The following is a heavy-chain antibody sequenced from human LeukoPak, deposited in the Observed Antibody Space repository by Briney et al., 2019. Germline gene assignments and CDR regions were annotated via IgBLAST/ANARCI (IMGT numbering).Heavy chain of an antibody. V-gene: IGHV1-8*01. CDR1: GYTFTSYD. CDR2: MNPNSGNT. CDR3: ARGYSSGWYGWFDP. Sequence: GASVKVSCKASGYTFTSYDINWVRQATGQGLEWMGWMNPNSGNTGYAQKFQGRVTMTRNTSISTAYMELSSLRSEHTAVYYCARGYSSGWYGWFDPWGQGTLVTVSS. J-gene: IGHJ5*02. D-gene: IGHD6-19*01.